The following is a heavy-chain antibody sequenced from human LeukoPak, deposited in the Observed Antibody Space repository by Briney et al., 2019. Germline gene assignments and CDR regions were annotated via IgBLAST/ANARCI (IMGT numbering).Heavy chain of an antibody. D-gene: IGHD3-10*01. J-gene: IGHJ4*02. V-gene: IGHV3-30*04. Sequence: PGGSLRHSCAASGFTLNTFAIHWVRQAPGKGLEWVAAVSHDGTNEYYGDSVQGRFSVSRDNSADTIYLQMNSPTSADTAVYFCARELSPCGSGTSSSFRYWGQGTLVAVSS. CDR1: GFTLNTFA. CDR3: ARELSPCGSGTSSSFRY. CDR2: VSHDGTNE.